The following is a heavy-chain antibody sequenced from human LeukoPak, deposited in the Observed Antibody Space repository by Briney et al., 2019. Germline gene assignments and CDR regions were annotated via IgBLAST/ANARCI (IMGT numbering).Heavy chain of an antibody. CDR3: ARHSSGYLSYFDY. J-gene: IGHJ4*02. V-gene: IGHV4-59*08. CDR1: GGSISSYH. Sequence: SETLSLACTVSGGSISSYHWSWIRQPPGKGLEWIGYIYYSGSTNYNPSLKSRVTISLDTSKNQFSLKVSSVTAADTAVYYCARHSSGYLSYFDYWGQGTLVPVSS. D-gene: IGHD3-22*01. CDR2: IYYSGST.